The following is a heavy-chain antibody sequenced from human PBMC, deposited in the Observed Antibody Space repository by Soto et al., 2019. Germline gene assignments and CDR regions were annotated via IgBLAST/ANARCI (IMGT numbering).Heavy chain of an antibody. D-gene: IGHD2-15*01. CDR3: ASKASGGFDY. CDR2: IYYSGST. J-gene: IGHJ4*02. V-gene: IGHV4-61*01. Sequence: SETLSLTCTVSGGSVSSGSYYWSWIRQPPGKGLEWIGHIYYSGSTNYNPSLKSRVTISVDTSKNQFSLKLSSVTAADTAVYYCASKASGGFDYWGQGTLVTVSS. CDR1: GGSVSSGSYY.